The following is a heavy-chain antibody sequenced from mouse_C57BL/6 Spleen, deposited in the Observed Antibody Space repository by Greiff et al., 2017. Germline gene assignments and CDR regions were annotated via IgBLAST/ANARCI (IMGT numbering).Heavy chain of an antibody. CDR2: IWSGGST. J-gene: IGHJ4*01. CDR3: ARNGGSSYDYAMDY. V-gene: IGHV2-2*01. Sequence: QVQLQQSGPGLVQPSQSLSITCTVSGFSFTSYGVHWVRQSPGKGLEWLGVIWSGGSTDYNAAFISRLSISKNNSKIQVFFTMNSLQADDTAIYYCARNGGSSYDYAMDYWGQGTSVTVSS. D-gene: IGHD1-1*01. CDR1: GFSFTSYG.